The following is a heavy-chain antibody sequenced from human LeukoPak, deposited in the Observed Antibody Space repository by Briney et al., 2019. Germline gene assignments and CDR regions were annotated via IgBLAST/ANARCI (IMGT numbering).Heavy chain of an antibody. Sequence: PGGSLRLSCAASGFTFSTSGLGWVRQAPGKGLEWLSYITSSTKTLYMDSVQGRFTISRDNAKNSLYLQMDSLREEDTAVYYCAKDLGQWLVQKAFDIWGQGTMVTVSS. CDR1: GFTFSTSG. J-gene: IGHJ3*02. V-gene: IGHV3-48*02. CDR3: AKDLGQWLVQKAFDI. CDR2: ITSSTKTL. D-gene: IGHD6-19*01.